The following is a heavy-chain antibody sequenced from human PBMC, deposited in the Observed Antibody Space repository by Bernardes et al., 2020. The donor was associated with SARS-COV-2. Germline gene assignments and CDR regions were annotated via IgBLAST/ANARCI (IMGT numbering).Heavy chain of an antibody. CDR2: IIPIFGTA. D-gene: IGHD3-9*01. CDR3: ARDGVTYYDILTGYPAYYYGMDA. J-gene: IGHJ6*01. Sequence: SVKVSCKASGGTFSSYAISWVRQAPGQGLEWMGRIIPIFGTANYAQKFQGRVTITADESTSTAYMELSSLRSEDTAVYYCARDGVTYYDILTGYPAYYYGMDAWGQGTAVTVTS. CDR1: GGTFSSYA. V-gene: IGHV1-69*13.